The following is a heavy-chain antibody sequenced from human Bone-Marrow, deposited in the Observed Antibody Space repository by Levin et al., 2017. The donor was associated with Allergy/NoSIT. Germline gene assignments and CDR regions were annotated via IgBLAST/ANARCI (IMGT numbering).Heavy chain of an antibody. Sequence: GESLKISCEASGFSFSNYAMHGVRQAPGKGLEWVASISNDGRNTYQADSLMGRFTVSRDNSKNTLYLQMNSLSGEDTAVYHCARDKPQTGAFEMWGQGTMVTVSS. CDR2: ISNDGRNT. CDR1: GFSFSNYA. J-gene: IGHJ3*02. CDR3: ARDKPQTGAFEM. V-gene: IGHV3-30*04. D-gene: IGHD3-9*01.